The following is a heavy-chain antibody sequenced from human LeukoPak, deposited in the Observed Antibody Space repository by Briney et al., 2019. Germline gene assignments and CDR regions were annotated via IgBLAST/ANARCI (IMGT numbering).Heavy chain of an antibody. J-gene: IGHJ4*02. CDR3: ARGRQNDY. Sequence: PSDTLSLTLAANGGSFSGYYWSWIRQPPGKGLEGIGEINHSGSTNYNPSLKSRVTISVDTSKNQFSLTVSSVTAADTAVYYCARGRQNDYWGQGTLVTVSS. CDR1: GGSFSGYY. CDR2: INHSGST. V-gene: IGHV4-34*01.